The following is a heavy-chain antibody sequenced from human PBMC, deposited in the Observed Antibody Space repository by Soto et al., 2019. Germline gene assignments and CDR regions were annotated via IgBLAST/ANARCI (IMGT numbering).Heavy chain of an antibody. D-gene: IGHD3-3*01. CDR2: ISYDGSNK. CDR1: GFTFSSYG. J-gene: IGHJ4*02. V-gene: IGHV3-30*18. CDR3: GKDSTAGYYDFWSGYYFVY. Sequence: GGSLRLSCAASGFTFSSYGMHWVRQAPGKGLEWVAVISYDGSNKYYADSVKGGFTISRDNSKNTRYLQMNSLRAEDTVVYYCGKDSTAGYYDFWSGYYFVYWGQGTLVTVSS.